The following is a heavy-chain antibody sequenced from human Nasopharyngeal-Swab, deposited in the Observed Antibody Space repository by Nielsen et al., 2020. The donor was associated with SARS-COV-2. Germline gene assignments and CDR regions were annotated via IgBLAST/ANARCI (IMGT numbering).Heavy chain of an antibody. CDR2: IYYSGST. CDR3: ARPATTAQSDAFDI. CDR1: GGSISSYY. V-gene: IGHV4-59*08. J-gene: IGHJ3*02. D-gene: IGHD1-1*01. Sequence: LRLSCTVSGGSISSYYWSWIRQPPGKGLEWIGYIYYSGSTNYNPSLKSRVTISVDTSKNRFSLRLNSVTAADTAVYYCARPATTAQSDAFDIWGQGTMVTVS.